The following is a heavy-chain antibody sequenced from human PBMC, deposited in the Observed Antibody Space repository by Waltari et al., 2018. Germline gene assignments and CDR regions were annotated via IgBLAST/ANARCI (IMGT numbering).Heavy chain of an antibody. CDR2: IYTSGST. CDR1: GGSVSSGSYY. CDR3: ANEAPRVRGYGGWFAP. J-gene: IGHJ5*02. D-gene: IGHD3-10*01. V-gene: IGHV4-61*02. Sequence: QVQLQESGPGLVKPSQTLSLTCTVSGGSVSSGSYYWSWIRQPAGKGLEWIGRIYTSGSTNYNPSLKSRVTISLDTSKNQFFLQLSSVTAADTAVYYCANEAPRVRGYGGWFAPWGQGTLVTVSS.